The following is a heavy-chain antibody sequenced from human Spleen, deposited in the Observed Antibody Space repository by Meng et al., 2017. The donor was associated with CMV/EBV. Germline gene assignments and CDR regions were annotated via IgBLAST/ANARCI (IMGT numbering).Heavy chain of an antibody. CDR3: ARIIITGTGDFDY. D-gene: IGHD1/OR15-1a*01. V-gene: IGHV3-30*02. CDR2: IRYDGSNK. J-gene: IGHJ4*02. Sequence: GGSLRLSCAASGFTFSSYGMHWVRQAPGKGLEWVAFIRYDGSNKYYADSVKGRFTISRDNSKNTLYLHMNSLRAEDTAVYYCARIIITGTGDFDYWGQGTLVTVSS. CDR1: GFTFSSYG.